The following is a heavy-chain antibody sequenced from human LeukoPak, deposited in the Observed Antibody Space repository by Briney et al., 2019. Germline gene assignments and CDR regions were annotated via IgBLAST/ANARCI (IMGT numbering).Heavy chain of an antibody. Sequence: ASVKVSCKASGYIFTNFGISWVRQARGQGLEWMGWISGYNGNTKYVQKFQGRVTMTTDTSTSTAYMELRSLRSDDTAVYYCARGSDSSGWYLFVYWGQGTLVTVSS. V-gene: IGHV1-18*01. CDR1: GYIFTNFG. CDR2: ISGYNGNT. D-gene: IGHD6-19*01. CDR3: ARGSDSSGWYLFVY. J-gene: IGHJ4*02.